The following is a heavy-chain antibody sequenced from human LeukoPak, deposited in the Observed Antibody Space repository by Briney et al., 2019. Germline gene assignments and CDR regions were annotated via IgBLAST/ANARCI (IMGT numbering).Heavy chain of an antibody. Sequence: GGSLRLSCAASGFTFSSYAMSWVRQAPGKGLEWVANIKQDGSEKYYVDSVKGRFTISRDNAKNSLYLQMNSLRAEDTAVYYCAREPHPIWSGYENGGYWGQGTLVTVSS. CDR1: GFTFSSYA. V-gene: IGHV3-7*01. D-gene: IGHD3-3*01. CDR3: AREPHPIWSGYENGGY. J-gene: IGHJ4*02. CDR2: IKQDGSEK.